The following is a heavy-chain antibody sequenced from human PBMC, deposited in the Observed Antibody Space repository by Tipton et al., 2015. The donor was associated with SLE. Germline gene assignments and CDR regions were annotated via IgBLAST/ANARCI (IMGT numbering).Heavy chain of an antibody. D-gene: IGHD3-3*01. CDR1: GDSITSGYYY. J-gene: IGHJ5*02. CDR3: AREVDLEWIHDL. Sequence: TLSLTCTVSGDSITSGYYYWTWIRQPAGEGLEWIGRFYTRGSTNYNPALKSRVTILVDTSKNQFSLKLSSVTAADTAVYYCAREVDLEWIHDLWGQGTLVTVSS. V-gene: IGHV4-61*02. CDR2: FYTRGST.